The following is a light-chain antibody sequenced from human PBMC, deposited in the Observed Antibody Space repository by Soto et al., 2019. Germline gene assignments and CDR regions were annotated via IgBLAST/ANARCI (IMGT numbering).Light chain of an antibody. V-gene: IGLV2-14*01. CDR1: SSDVGGYNY. Sequence: QSALTQPASVSGSPGQSITISCTGTSSDVGGYNYVSWYQQHPGKAPKLMIFDVSNWPSGVSNRFSGSKSGNTASLTISGLQAEDEAHYYCSSYTSITTVVFGGGTKLTVL. CDR2: DVS. J-gene: IGLJ3*02. CDR3: SSYTSITTVV.